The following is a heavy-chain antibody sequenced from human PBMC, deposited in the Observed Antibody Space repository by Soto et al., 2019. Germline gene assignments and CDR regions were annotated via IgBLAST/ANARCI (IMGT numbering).Heavy chain of an antibody. CDR3: ATHNSYGWYFDY. Sequence: GGSLRLSCAASGFTFSSYEMNWVRQAPGKGLEWVSYISSSGSTIYYADSVKGRFTISRDNAKNSLYLQMNSLRAEDTAVYYCATHNSYGWYFDYWGQGTLVTVSS. D-gene: IGHD5-18*01. CDR1: GFTFSSYE. J-gene: IGHJ4*02. CDR2: ISSSGSTI. V-gene: IGHV3-48*03.